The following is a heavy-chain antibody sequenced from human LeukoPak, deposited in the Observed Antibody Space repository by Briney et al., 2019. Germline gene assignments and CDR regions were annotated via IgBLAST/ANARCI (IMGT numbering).Heavy chain of an antibody. D-gene: IGHD1-26*01. CDR1: GFTFSSYW. V-gene: IGHV3-74*01. J-gene: IGHJ4*02. CDR2: INSDGSST. Sequence: PGGSLTLSCAASGFTFSSYWMHWVRQGPGKGLVWVSRINSDGSSTSYADSVKGRFTISRDNAKNTLYLQMNSLRAEDTAVYYCARVSTYSAIDYWGQGTLVTVS. CDR3: ARVSTYSAIDY.